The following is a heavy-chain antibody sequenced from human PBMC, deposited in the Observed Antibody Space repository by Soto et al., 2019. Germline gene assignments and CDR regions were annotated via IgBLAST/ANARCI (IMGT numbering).Heavy chain of an antibody. D-gene: IGHD6-19*01. CDR2: IYPGDSDT. Sequence: PGASLKISCKGSGYSFTSYWIGWVRQMPGKGLEWMGIIYPGDSDTRYSPSFQGQVTISADKSISTAYLQWSSLKASDTAMYYCARYKAVAGPAYYYYGMDVWGQGTTVTVSS. CDR1: GYSFTSYW. V-gene: IGHV5-51*01. CDR3: ARYKAVAGPAYYYYGMDV. J-gene: IGHJ6*02.